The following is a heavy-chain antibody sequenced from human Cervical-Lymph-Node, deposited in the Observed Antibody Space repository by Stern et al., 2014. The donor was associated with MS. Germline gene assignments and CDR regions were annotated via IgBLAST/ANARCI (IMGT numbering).Heavy chain of an antibody. V-gene: IGHV4-34*01. CDR2: INHSGST. CDR1: GGSFSGYY. CDR3: ARGPRAHYYDSRRALYYFDY. D-gene: IGHD3-22*01. Sequence: QVQLQQWGAGLLKPSETLSLTCAVYGGSFSGYYWSWIRQPPGKGLEWIGEINHSGSTNYNPSLKSRVTISVDTSKNQFSLKLSSVTAADTAVYYCARGPRAHYYDSRRALYYFDYWGQGTLVTVSS. J-gene: IGHJ4*02.